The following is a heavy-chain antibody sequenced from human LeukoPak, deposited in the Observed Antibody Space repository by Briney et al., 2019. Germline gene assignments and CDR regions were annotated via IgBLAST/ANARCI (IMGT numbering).Heavy chain of an antibody. J-gene: IGHJ4*02. CDR1: GFTFSSYW. D-gene: IGHD1-1*01. V-gene: IGHV3-7*03. Sequence: GGSLRLSCTASGFTFSSYWMSWVRQAPGKGLEWVANIKQDGSEKYYVDSVKGRFTISRDNAKNSLSLQISSLRAEDTAVYYCAKDSGTKGYFDYWGQGTLVTVSS. CDR3: AKDSGTKGYFDY. CDR2: IKQDGSEK.